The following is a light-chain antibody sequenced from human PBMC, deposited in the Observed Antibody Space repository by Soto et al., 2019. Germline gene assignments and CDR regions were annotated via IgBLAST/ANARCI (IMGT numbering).Light chain of an antibody. CDR1: QSVSSTY. Sequence: EIVMTQSPATLSVSPGERATLSCRASQSVSSTYLVWYQQKPGQAPRLLMYGVSNRATGISDRISGSGSGTDFTLTISRLEPDDSAVYYCQSYDSSSITFGQGTRLEIK. J-gene: IGKJ5*01. V-gene: IGKV3-20*01. CDR3: QSYDSSSIT. CDR2: GVS.